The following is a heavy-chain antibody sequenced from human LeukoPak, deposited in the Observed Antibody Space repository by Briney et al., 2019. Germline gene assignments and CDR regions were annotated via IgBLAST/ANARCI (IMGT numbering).Heavy chain of an antibody. D-gene: IGHD2-2*01. CDR1: GGSISSYY. CDR3: ARDAAKYCSSTSCFNAFDI. J-gene: IGHJ3*02. CDR2: IYTSGST. Sequence: SETLSLTCTVSGGSISSYYWSWIRQPAGKGLEWIGRIYTSGSTNYNPSLKSRVTMSVDTSKNQFSLKLSSVTAADTAVYYCARDAAKYCSSTSCFNAFDIWGQGTMVTVSS. V-gene: IGHV4-4*07.